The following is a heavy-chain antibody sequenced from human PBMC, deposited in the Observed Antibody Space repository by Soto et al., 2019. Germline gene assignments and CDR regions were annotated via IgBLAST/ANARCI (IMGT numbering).Heavy chain of an antibody. Sequence: QVQLQESGPGLVKPSQTLSLTCTVSGGSINGGGYYWSWIRQRPGKGLEWIGSIYYSGNTYYSPSLKSRVTISVDTSKNHFSLRLNSVTAADTAMYYCARDPSYGDYSYYGMDVWGQGTTVTVSS. V-gene: IGHV4-31*03. D-gene: IGHD4-17*01. J-gene: IGHJ6*02. CDR2: IYYSGNT. CDR1: GGSINGGGYY. CDR3: ARDPSYGDYSYYGMDV.